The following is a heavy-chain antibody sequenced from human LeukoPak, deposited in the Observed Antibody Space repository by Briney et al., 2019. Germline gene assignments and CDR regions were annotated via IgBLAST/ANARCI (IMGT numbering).Heavy chain of an antibody. Sequence: SETLSLTCTVSGGSISGFYWSWIRQPAGKGLEWIGRIYTSGSTNYNPSLKSRVTMSLDTSKNQFSLKLSSVTAADTAVYYCARTPAEWVAGDYYYMDVWGKGTTVTVSS. D-gene: IGHD1-14*01. J-gene: IGHJ6*03. CDR1: GGSISGFY. CDR3: ARTPAEWVAGDYYYMDV. CDR2: IYTSGST. V-gene: IGHV4-4*07.